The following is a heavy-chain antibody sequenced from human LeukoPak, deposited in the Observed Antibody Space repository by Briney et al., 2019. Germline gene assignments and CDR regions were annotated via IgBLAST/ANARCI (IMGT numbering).Heavy chain of an antibody. CDR2: INPSGGST. D-gene: IGHD3-10*01. Sequence: ASVNVSCKASGYAFTSYYMHWVRQAPGQGLEWMGIINPSGGSTSYAQKFQGRVTMTRDTSTSTVYMELSSLRSEDTAVYYCAILWFGESYYFDYWGQGTLVTVSS. J-gene: IGHJ4*02. V-gene: IGHV1-46*01. CDR3: AILWFGESYYFDY. CDR1: GYAFTSYY.